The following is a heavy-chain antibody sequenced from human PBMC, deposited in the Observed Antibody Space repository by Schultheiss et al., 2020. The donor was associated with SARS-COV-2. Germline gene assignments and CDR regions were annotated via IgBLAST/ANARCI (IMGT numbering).Heavy chain of an antibody. Sequence: GGSLRLSCAASGFTFSSYWMSWVRQAPGKGLEWVANIKQDGSEKYYVDSVKGRFTISRDNAKNSLYLQMNSLRAEDTAVYYCARSPSSSPKTYYYMDVWGKGTTVTVSS. D-gene: IGHD6-6*01. CDR2: IKQDGSEK. CDR1: GFTFSSYW. CDR3: ARSPSSSPKTYYYMDV. J-gene: IGHJ6*03. V-gene: IGHV3-7*01.